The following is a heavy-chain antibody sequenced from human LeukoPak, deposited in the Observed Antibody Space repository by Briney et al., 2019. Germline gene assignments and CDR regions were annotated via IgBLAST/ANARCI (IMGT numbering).Heavy chain of an antibody. CDR2: INSGGSST. D-gene: IGHD3-10*01. CDR1: GFTFSSYW. CDR3: ARNSYGSGSYYTGYFDY. J-gene: IGHJ4*02. V-gene: IGHV3-74*01. Sequence: GGSLRHSCAASGFTFSSYWMHWVRQAPGKGLVWVSRINSGGSSTSYADSVKGRFTISRDNTKNTLYLQMNSLRAEDTAVYYCARNSYGSGSYYTGYFDYWGQGTLVTVSS.